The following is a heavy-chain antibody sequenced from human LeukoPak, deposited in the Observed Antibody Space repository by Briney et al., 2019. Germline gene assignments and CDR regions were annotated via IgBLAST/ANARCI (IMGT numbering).Heavy chain of an antibody. D-gene: IGHD1-26*01. J-gene: IGHJ4*02. CDR2: ISGYNSNT. V-gene: IGHV1-18*01. CDR1: GYTFTSYG. Sequence: GASVKVSCKASGYTFTSYGISWVRQAPGQGLEWMGWISGYNSNTNYAQKLQGRVTITTETSTSTAYMELRSLRSDDTAVYYCGRSREGLYSGSSFDYWGQGTLVTVSS. CDR3: GRSREGLYSGSSFDY.